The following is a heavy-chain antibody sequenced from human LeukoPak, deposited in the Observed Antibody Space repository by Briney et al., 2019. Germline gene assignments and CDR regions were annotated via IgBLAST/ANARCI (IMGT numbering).Heavy chain of an antibody. CDR1: GGTFSSYA. Sequence: GSSVKVSCKASGGTFSSYAISWVRQAPGQGLEWMGGIIPIFGTANYAQKFQGRVAITADKSTSTAYMELSSLRSEDTAVYYCARGLAYYYYYMDVWGKGTTVTVSS. V-gene: IGHV1-69*06. CDR3: ARGLAYYYYYMDV. J-gene: IGHJ6*03. D-gene: IGHD3-3*02. CDR2: IIPIFGTA.